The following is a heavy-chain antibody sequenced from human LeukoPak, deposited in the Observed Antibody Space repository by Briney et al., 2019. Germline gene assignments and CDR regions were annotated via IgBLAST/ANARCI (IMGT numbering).Heavy chain of an antibody. CDR2: TYYRSKWYN. V-gene: IGHV6-1*01. J-gene: IGHJ4*02. CDR3: AKTHSHFPPYFDY. CDR1: GDSVSSNSAA. Sequence: SQTLSLTCAISGDSVSSNSAAWNWIRQSPSRGLEWLGRTYYRSKWYNDYAVSVKSRITINPDTSKNQFSLQLNSVTAADTAMYYCAKTHSHFPPYFDYWGQGTLVIVSS. D-gene: IGHD4-11*01.